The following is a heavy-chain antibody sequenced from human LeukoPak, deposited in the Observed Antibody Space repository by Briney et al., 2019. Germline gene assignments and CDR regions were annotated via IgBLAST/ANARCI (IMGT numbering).Heavy chain of an antibody. Sequence: ASVKVSCKASGYTFTSYDINWVRQATGQGPEWMGWMNPSSGNTGYAQRFQGRVTMTRDTSINTAYLELSSLRSEDTAVYYCASHTYYYSSGSFAYWGQGTLVTVSS. CDR2: MNPSSGNT. D-gene: IGHD3-10*01. CDR3: ASHTYYYSSGSFAY. J-gene: IGHJ4*02. V-gene: IGHV1-8*01. CDR1: GYTFTSYD.